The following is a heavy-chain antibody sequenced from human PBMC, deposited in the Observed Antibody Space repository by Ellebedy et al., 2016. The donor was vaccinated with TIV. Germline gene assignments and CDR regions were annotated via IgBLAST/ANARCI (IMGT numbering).Heavy chain of an antibody. D-gene: IGHD3-22*01. CDR2: IYSGGST. CDR3: ARGVYDSSDYYPFDY. V-gene: IGHV3-66*01. J-gene: IGHJ4*02. CDR1: GFTVSSNY. Sequence: PGGSLRLSCAAPGFTVSSNYMNWVRLTPGKGLEWVSVIYSGGSTYYADSVKGRFTVSRDNSKNTLYLQMNSLRAEDTAVYYCARGVYDSSDYYPFDYWGQGTLVTVSS.